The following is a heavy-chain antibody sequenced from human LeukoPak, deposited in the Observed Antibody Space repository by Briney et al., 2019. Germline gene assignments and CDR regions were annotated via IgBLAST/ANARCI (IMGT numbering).Heavy chain of an antibody. CDR3: AREASQLPLVFDL. CDR2: ISYIGST. CDR1: DDSFSSHY. D-gene: IGHD2-2*01. V-gene: IGHV4-59*11. Sequence: PSETLSLTCAVSDDSFSSHYWTWIRQPPGKGLEWIGYISYIGSTNYNPSLKSRVTISIDTSKNQFSLKLSSVTAADTAVYYCAREASQLPLVFDLWGQGTLVTVSS. J-gene: IGHJ5*02.